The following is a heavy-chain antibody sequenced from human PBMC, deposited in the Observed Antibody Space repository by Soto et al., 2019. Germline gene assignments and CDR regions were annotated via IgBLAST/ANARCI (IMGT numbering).Heavy chain of an antibody. J-gene: IGHJ6*02. CDR1: GFTFSSYS. CDR2: ISSSSSYI. CDR3: ARIVVVPAAIRTYYYYYGMDV. Sequence: EVQLVESGGGLVKPGGSLRLSCAASGFTFSSYSMNWVRQAPGKGLEWVSSISSSSSYIYYADSVKGRFTISRDNAKNSLYLQMNSLRAEDTAVYYCARIVVVPAAIRTYYYYYGMDVWGQGTTVTVSS. D-gene: IGHD2-2*02. V-gene: IGHV3-21*01.